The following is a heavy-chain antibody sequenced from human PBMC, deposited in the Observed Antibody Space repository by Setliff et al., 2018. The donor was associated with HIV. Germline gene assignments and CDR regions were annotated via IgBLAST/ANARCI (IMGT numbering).Heavy chain of an antibody. CDR3: ARGVWPRTSDI. CDR1: GDSISSGGHY. CDR2: IHYSGST. J-gene: IGHJ3*02. D-gene: IGHD2-21*01. Sequence: SETLSLTCSVSGDSISSGGHYWSWIRQSPGKGLEWIGYIHYSGSTYFNPSLKSRVSISTDTSKNQFSLKLTSVTAADTAVYYCARGVWPRTSDIWGQGTMVTVSS. V-gene: IGHV4-30-4*08.